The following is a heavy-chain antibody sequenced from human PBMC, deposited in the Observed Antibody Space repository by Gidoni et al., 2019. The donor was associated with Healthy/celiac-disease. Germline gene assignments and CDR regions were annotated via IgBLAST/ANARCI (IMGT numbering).Heavy chain of an antibody. Sequence: QVQLQESGPGLVKPSGTLSLTCAVSGGSISSSNWWSWVRQPPGKGLEWIGEIYHSGGTNYNPSLKSRVTISVDKSKNQFSLKLSSVTAADTAVYYCARRVRAWIQLWSFDYWGQGTLVTVSS. CDR3: ARRVRAWIQLWSFDY. J-gene: IGHJ4*02. CDR1: GGSISSSNW. D-gene: IGHD5-18*01. V-gene: IGHV4-4*02. CDR2: IYHSGGT.